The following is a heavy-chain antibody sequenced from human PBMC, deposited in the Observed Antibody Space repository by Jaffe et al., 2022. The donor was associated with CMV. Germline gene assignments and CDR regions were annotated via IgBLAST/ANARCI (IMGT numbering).Heavy chain of an antibody. D-gene: IGHD2-2*01. CDR1: GYSFTSYW. Sequence: EVQLVQSGAEVKKPGESLRISCKGSGYSFTSYWISWVRQMPGKGLEWMGRIDPSDSYTNYSPSFQGHVTISADKSISTAYLQWSSLKASDTAMYYCARSAIPYCSSTSCYEGNWFDPWGQGTLVTVSS. V-gene: IGHV5-10-1*03. CDR2: IDPSDSYT. CDR3: ARSAIPYCSSTSCYEGNWFDP. J-gene: IGHJ5*02.